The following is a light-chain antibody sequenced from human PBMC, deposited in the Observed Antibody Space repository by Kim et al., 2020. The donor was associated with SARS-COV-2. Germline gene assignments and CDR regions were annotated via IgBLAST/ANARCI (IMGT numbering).Light chain of an antibody. CDR2: GTS. V-gene: IGKV3-20*01. J-gene: IGKJ2*01. CDR1: QTLTSSY. Sequence: EIVLTQSPGTLSLSPGERATLSCRAGQTLTSSYLAWYQQKPGQAPRLLIYGTSTRATGIADRFSGSGSGTDFTLTISRLESEDSAVYYCQQYGRSPSYTFGQGTKLEI. CDR3: QQYGRSPSYT.